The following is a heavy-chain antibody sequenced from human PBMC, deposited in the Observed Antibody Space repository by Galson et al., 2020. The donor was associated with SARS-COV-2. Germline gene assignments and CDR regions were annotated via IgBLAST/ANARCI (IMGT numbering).Heavy chain of an antibody. V-gene: IGHV3-13*01. CDR2: IGTAGDT. J-gene: IGHJ6*03. CDR1: GFTFSSYD. Sequence: GGSLRLSCAASGFTFSSYDMHWVRQATGKGLEWVSAIGTAGDTYYPGSVKGRFTISRENAKNSLYLQMNSLRAGDTAVYYCARGGHSSGWYSGLKYYYYMDVWGKGTTVTGSS. D-gene: IGHD6-19*01. CDR3: ARGGHSSGWYSGLKYYYYMDV.